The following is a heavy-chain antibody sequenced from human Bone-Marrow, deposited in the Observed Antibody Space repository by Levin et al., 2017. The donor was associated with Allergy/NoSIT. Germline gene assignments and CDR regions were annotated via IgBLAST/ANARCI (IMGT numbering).Heavy chain of an antibody. Sequence: PGESLKISCEGSGYSFANYWIGWVRQMPGKGLEWLGIIYPGDSDTRYSPSFQGQVTISADKSISTAFLQWSSLKASDTAIYFCARIYSETAANGGGYYFDYWGQGTLVTVSS. D-gene: IGHD6-13*01. V-gene: IGHV5-51*01. CDR2: IYPGDSDT. CDR1: GYSFANYW. J-gene: IGHJ4*02. CDR3: ARIYSETAANGGGYYFDY.